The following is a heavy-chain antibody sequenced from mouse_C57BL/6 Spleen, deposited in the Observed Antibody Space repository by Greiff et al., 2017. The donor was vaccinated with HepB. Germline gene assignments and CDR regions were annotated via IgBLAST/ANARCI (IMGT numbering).Heavy chain of an antibody. V-gene: IGHV5-4*01. J-gene: IGHJ4*01. CDR3: ARDRDSFYAVYAMDY. D-gene: IGHD2-10*01. CDR2: ISDGGSYT. CDR1: GFTFSSYA. Sequence: EVKLVESGGGLVKPGGSLKLSCAASGFTFSSYAMSWVRQTPEKRLEWVATISDGGSYTYYPDNVKGRFTISRDNAKNNLYLQMSHLKSEDTAMYYCARDRDSFYAVYAMDYWGQGTSVTVSS.